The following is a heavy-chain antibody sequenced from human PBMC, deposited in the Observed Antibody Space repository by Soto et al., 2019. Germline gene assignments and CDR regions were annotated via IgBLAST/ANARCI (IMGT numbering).Heavy chain of an antibody. V-gene: IGHV1-69*06. CDR3: ARGDLLDWQHYFDTDV. CDR1: GDSFNNDG. Sequence: SVKVSCKASGDSFNNDGVNWVRQAPGQGLEWVGGIIPNFGSAKYPQKFQGRVTITADRATNTVFMELLSLTYADTAVYYCARGDLLDWQHYFDTDVRGQG. CDR2: IIPNFGSA. D-gene: IGHD3-9*01. J-gene: IGHJ6*02.